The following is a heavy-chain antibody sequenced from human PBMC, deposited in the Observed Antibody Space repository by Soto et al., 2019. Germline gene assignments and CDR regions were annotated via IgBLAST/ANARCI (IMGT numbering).Heavy chain of an antibody. J-gene: IGHJ3*01. Sequence: PGVSLRLSCVASGFNLSSYTMSWVRQAPGKGLEWVSSIGISIGYIYYGESVTGRFTISRDNAKNSLFLQMNSLRAEDTAAYFCGRNVLAVTEDAVDVWGQGTMLTVSS. CDR1: GFNLSSYT. CDR3: GRNVLAVTEDAVDV. CDR2: IGISIGYI. V-gene: IGHV3-21*01. D-gene: IGHD6-6*01.